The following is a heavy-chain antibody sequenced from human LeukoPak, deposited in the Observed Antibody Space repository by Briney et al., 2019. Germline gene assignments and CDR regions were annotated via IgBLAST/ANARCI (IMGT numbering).Heavy chain of an antibody. Sequence: SETLSLTCTVSGGSNSSYYWSWIRQPPGKGLEWIGYIYYSGSTNYNPSLKSRVTISVDTSKNQFPLKLSSVTAADTAVYYCARGPLGAAVGYWGQGTLVTVSS. V-gene: IGHV4-59*01. J-gene: IGHJ4*02. CDR2: IYYSGST. CDR1: GGSNSSYY. CDR3: ARGPLGAAVGY. D-gene: IGHD1-26*01.